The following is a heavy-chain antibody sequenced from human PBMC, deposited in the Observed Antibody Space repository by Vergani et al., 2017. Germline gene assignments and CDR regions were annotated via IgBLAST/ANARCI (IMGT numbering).Heavy chain of an antibody. D-gene: IGHD3-10*01. J-gene: IGHJ4*02. Sequence: QVQLVQSGAEVKKPGASVKVSCKASGYTFTSYDINWVRQATGQGLEWRGWMNPNSGNTGYAQKFQGRVTMTRNTSISTAYMELSSLRSEDTAVYYCAGGFFADVMVRGGRPHFDYWGQGTLVTVSS. CDR1: GYTFTSYD. CDR2: MNPNSGNT. V-gene: IGHV1-8*01. CDR3: AGGFFADVMVRGGRPHFDY.